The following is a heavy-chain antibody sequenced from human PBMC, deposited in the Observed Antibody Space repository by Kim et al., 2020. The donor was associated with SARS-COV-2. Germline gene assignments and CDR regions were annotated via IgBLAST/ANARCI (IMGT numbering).Heavy chain of an antibody. D-gene: IGHD1-26*01. Sequence: GGSLRLSCAASGFSFGDYAMHWVRQPPGKGLEWVSGISFSGGTLAYAVSVRGRFTVSRDNAKNSLYLEMRSLREEDTALYYCVKDRENYYFFGMDVWGQG. V-gene: IGHV3-9*01. CDR2: ISFSGGTL. CDR1: GFSFGDYA. J-gene: IGHJ6*02. CDR3: VKDRENYYFFGMDV.